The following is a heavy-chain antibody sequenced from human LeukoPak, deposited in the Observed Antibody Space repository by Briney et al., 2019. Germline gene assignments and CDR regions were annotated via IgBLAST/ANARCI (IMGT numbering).Heavy chain of an antibody. CDR1: GFTFSSYW. CDR3: ARVQRAYDILTVYHSYNWFYP. V-gene: IGHV3-7*01. D-gene: IGHD3-9*01. CDR2: IKQDGSEK. J-gene: IGHJ5*02. Sequence: GESLRLSCAASGFTFSSYWMSWVRQAPGKGLEWVANIKQDGSEKYYVDSVKGRFTISRDNAKNSLYLQMNSLRAEDTAVYYCARVQRAYDILTVYHSYNWFYPWVQGTLVTVSS.